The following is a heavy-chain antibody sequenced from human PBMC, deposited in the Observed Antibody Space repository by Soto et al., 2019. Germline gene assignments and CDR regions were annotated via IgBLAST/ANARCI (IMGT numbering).Heavy chain of an antibody. CDR2: IYYSGST. Sequence: PSETLSLTCTVSGGSISSYYWSWIRQPPGKGLEWIGYIYYSGSTNYNPSLKSRVTISVDTSKNQFSLKLSSVTAADTAVYYCARWHQLRIDYWGQGTLVTVSS. CDR3: ARWHQLRIDY. D-gene: IGHD2-2*01. CDR1: GGSISSYY. V-gene: IGHV4-59*01. J-gene: IGHJ4*02.